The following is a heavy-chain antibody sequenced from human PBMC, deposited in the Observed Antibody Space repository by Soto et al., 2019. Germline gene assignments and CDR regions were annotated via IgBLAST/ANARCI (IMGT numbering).Heavy chain of an antibody. V-gene: IGHV1-69*12. CDR2: IIPIFGTT. J-gene: IGHJ5*02. CDR3: ARDGGRDGYFGNWLDP. Sequence: QVQLVQSGAEVKKPGSSGKVLCKASGGTFSNYAISWVRQAPGQGLEWVGRIIPIFGTTKFAQKFQGRVTITADESTTTAYMALSGLRSEDTAVYYCARDGGRDGYFGNWLDPWGQGTLVTVSS. CDR1: GGTFSNYA. D-gene: IGHD6-25*01.